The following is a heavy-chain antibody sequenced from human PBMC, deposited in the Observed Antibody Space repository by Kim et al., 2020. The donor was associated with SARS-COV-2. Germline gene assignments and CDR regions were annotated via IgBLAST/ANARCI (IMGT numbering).Heavy chain of an antibody. CDR2: ISAYNGNT. D-gene: IGHD2-2*01. J-gene: IGHJ3*02. CDR3: ARGVVVVPAASVAAFDI. CDR1: GYTFTSYG. Sequence: ASVKVSCKASGYTFTSYGISWVRQAPGQGLEWMGWISAYNGNTNYAQKLQGRVTMTTDTSTSTAYMELRSLRSDDTAVYYCARGVVVVPAASVAAFDIWGQGTMVTVSS. V-gene: IGHV1-18*01.